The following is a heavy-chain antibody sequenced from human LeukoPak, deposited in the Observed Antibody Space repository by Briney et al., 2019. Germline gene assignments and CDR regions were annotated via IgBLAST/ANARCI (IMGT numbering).Heavy chain of an antibody. J-gene: IGHJ6*02. V-gene: IGHV1-69*04. Sequence: ASVKVSCKASGGTFSSYAISWVRQAPGQGLEWMGRIIPILGIANYAQKFQGRVTITADKSTSTAYMELSSPRSEDTAVYYCARDRYGDYYGVVDPSAPNYYYYGMDVWGQGTTVTVSS. CDR3: ARDRYGDYYGVVDPSAPNYYYYGMDV. D-gene: IGHD4-17*01. CDR1: GGTFSSYA. CDR2: IIPILGIA.